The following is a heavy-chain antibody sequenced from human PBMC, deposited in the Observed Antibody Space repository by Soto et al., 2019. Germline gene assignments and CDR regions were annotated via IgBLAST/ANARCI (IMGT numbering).Heavy chain of an antibody. CDR2: INHSGST. CDR3: ARGIIETYYYDSSGYYAFDY. V-gene: IGHV4-34*01. J-gene: IGHJ4*02. Sequence: SETLSLTCAVYGGSFSGYYWSWIRQPPGKGLEWIGEINHSGSTNYNPSLKSRVTISVDTSKNQFSLKLSSVTAADTAAYYCARGIIETYYYDSSGYYAFDYWGQGTLVTLSS. D-gene: IGHD3-22*01. CDR1: GGSFSGYY.